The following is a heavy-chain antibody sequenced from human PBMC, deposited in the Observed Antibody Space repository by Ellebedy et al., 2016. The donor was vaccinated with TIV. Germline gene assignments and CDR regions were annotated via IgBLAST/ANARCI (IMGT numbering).Heavy chain of an antibody. J-gene: IGHJ3*01. Sequence: SETLSLTXTVSGGSVRSGGYSWSWIRQPPGQGLEWIGFIFYNGNTYYNPSLKSRVTISIDMSKNQFSLKLSSVTAADTAVYSCARSYGSGTYSSDAFDVWGRGTMVTAS. CDR1: GGSVRSGGYS. V-gene: IGHV4-30-2*01. CDR2: IFYNGNT. CDR3: ARSYGSGTYSSDAFDV. D-gene: IGHD3-10*01.